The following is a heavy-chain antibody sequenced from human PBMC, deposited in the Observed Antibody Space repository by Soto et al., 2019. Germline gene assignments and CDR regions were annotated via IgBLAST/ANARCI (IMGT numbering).Heavy chain of an antibody. V-gene: IGHV3-74*01. CDR1: GLTFSSYW. CDR2: ISTDGSVT. Sequence: GGSLRLSCAASGLTFSSYWMHWVRQAPGKGLVWVSRISTDGSVTTYADSVKGRFTISRDNAKNTLYLQMNSLRAEDTAVYYCASGWRVDAFDIWGQGTMVTVSS. J-gene: IGHJ3*02. D-gene: IGHD3-3*01. CDR3: ASGWRVDAFDI.